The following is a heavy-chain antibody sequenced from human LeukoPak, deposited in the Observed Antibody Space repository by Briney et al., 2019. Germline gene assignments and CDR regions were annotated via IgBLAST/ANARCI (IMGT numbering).Heavy chain of an antibody. CDR2: INPSGGST. Sequence: GASVKVSCKASGYTFTSYYMHWVRQAPGQGLEWMGIINPSGGSTSYAQKFQGRVTMTEDTSTDTAYMELSSLRSEDTAVYYCATSHNDFWSEYYGMDVWGQGTTVTVSS. V-gene: IGHV1-46*01. CDR1: GYTFTSYY. J-gene: IGHJ6*02. CDR3: ATSHNDFWSEYYGMDV. D-gene: IGHD3-3*01.